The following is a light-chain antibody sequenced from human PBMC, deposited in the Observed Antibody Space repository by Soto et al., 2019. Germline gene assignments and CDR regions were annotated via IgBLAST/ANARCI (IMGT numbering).Light chain of an antibody. Sequence: DIVRTQSPDSLAVSLGERATINCKSSQTILYSSNNKNYLAWYQQKPGQPPNLLIYWASTRESGVPDRFSGSGSEPDFTLTISSLPAEDVAVYYCQKYYHTQITFGQGTRLEIK. CDR3: QKYYHTQIT. CDR1: QTILYSSNNKNY. J-gene: IGKJ5*01. CDR2: WAS. V-gene: IGKV4-1*01.